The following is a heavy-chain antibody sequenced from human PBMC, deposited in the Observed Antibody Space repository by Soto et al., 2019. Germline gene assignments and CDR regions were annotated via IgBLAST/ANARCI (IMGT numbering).Heavy chain of an antibody. D-gene: IGHD4-17*01. Sequence: PSDTLYLTCTVSGGSISSGDYYWSWIRQPPGKGLEWIGYIYYSGSTYYNPSLKSRVTISVDTSKNQFSLKLSSVTAADTAVYYCARDDYGGNYNYWGQGTLVTVSS. J-gene: IGHJ4*02. V-gene: IGHV4-30-4*02. CDR3: ARDDYGGNYNY. CDR2: IYYSGST. CDR1: GGSISSGDYY.